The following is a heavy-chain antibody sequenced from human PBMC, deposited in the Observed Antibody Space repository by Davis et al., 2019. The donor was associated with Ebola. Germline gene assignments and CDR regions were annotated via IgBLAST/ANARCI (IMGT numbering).Heavy chain of an antibody. V-gene: IGHV3-33*01. CDR3: ARDLTMVQGVIDY. CDR2: IWYDGSNK. CDR1: GFTFSSYG. J-gene: IGHJ4*02. Sequence: SLKISCAASGFTFSSYGMHWVRQAPGKGLEWVAVIWYDGSNKYYADSVKGRFTISRDNSKNTLYLQMNSLRAEDTAVYYCARDLTMVQGVIDYWGQGTLVTVSS. D-gene: IGHD3-10*01.